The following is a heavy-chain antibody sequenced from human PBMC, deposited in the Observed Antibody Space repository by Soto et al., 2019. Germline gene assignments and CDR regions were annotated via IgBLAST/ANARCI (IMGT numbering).Heavy chain of an antibody. D-gene: IGHD2-21*01. CDR3: AKHIERAGNWYFDL. Sequence: EVQLLESGGGLVQPGGSLGLSCAASGFTFSIYAMSWVRQAPGKGPEWVSVINGRGSPTFYADSVKGRFTISRDNSKNTLYLQMNSLRAEDTAIYYCAKHIERAGNWYFDLWGRGTLVTVSS. V-gene: IGHV3-23*01. J-gene: IGHJ2*01. CDR2: INGRGSPT. CDR1: GFTFSIYA.